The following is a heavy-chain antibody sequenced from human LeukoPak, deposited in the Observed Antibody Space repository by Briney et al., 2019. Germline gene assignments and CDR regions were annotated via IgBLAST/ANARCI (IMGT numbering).Heavy chain of an antibody. CDR3: ATWDAGGGYLGY. CDR1: GYTLTELS. J-gene: IGHJ4*02. CDR2: FDPEDGET. Sequence: ASVKVSCKVSGYTLTELSMHWVRQAPGKGLEWMGGFDPEDGETFYAQKFQGRVTMTEDTSTDTAYMELSSLRSEDTAVYYCATWDAGGGYLGYWGQGTLVTVSS. V-gene: IGHV1-24*01. D-gene: IGHD3-16*02.